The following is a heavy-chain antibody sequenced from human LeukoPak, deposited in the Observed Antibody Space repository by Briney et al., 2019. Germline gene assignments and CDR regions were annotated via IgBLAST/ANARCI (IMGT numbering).Heavy chain of an antibody. Sequence: SPTLSLTCAISGDSVSSKSAAWNWLRQSPSRGLEWVGRTYYRSKWSNDYAASVKGRITVNPDTSKNQFSLQLSSVTPEDTAVYYCARSRAATFDYWGQGTLVTVSS. J-gene: IGHJ4*02. CDR2: TYYRSKWSN. D-gene: IGHD2-15*01. CDR1: GDSVSSKSAA. CDR3: ARSRAATFDY. V-gene: IGHV6-1*01.